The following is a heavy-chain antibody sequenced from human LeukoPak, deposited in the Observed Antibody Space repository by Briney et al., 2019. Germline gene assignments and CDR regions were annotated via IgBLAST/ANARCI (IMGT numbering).Heavy chain of an antibody. CDR1: GFSLSTYY. D-gene: IGHD4-17*01. CDR2: IKHDGSEK. V-gene: IGHV3-7*01. Sequence: PGGSLRLSCAASGFSLSTYYMNWVRQAPGKGLEWVANIKHDGSEKSYVDSVKGRFTISRDNSKNTLYLQMNSLRAEDTAVYYCARVALDYGDYADDYWGQGTLVTVSS. CDR3: ARVALDYGDYADDY. J-gene: IGHJ4*02.